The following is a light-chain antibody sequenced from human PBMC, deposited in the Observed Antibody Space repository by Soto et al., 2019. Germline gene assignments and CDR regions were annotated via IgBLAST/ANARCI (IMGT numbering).Light chain of an antibody. J-gene: IGKJ5*01. CDR2: GAS. CDR1: QSVSSSY. Sequence: GLKQSAGALSLSTGERATLSCRASQSVSSSYLAWYQQKPGQAPRLLIYGASSRATGIPDRFSGSGSGTDFTLTISRLEPEDFAVYYCQQYGSSPPATFGQGTRLEIK. CDR3: QQYGSSPPAT. V-gene: IGKV3-20*01.